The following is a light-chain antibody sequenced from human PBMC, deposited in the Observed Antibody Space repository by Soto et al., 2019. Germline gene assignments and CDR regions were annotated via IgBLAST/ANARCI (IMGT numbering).Light chain of an antibody. J-gene: IGKJ1*01. CDR2: KVS. CDR1: QSLVFSDGNTY. Sequence: DVVLTQSPLSLPVALGQPASISCRSSQSLVFSDGNTYLNWFQQKPGQPPRRLIYKVSNRDSGVPDRLRGSGSGTDFTLKISRVEAEDVGVYYCMHDTRWLWTFGQGTKVEIK. V-gene: IGKV2-30*01. CDR3: MHDTRWLWT.